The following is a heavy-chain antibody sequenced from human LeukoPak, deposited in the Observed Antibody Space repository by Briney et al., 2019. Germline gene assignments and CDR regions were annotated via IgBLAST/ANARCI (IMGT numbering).Heavy chain of an antibody. D-gene: IGHD3-3*01. V-gene: IGHV3-23*01. J-gene: IGHJ4*02. CDR1: GFTFSSYA. CDR3: AKGLRFLEWLRGRDY. CDR2: ISGSGGST. Sequence: GGSLRLSCAASGFTFSSYAMSWVRQAPGKGLEWVSAISGSGGSTYYADSVKGRFTISRDNSKNTLYLQMNSLRAEDTAVYYCAKGLRFLEWLRGRDYWGQGTLVTVSS.